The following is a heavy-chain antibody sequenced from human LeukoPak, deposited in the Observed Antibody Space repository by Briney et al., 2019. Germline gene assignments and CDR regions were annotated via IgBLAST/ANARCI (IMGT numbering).Heavy chain of an antibody. J-gene: IGHJ4*02. D-gene: IGHD6-13*01. CDR1: GFTFSSYA. V-gene: IGHV3-23*01. CDR3: AKDPPMYSSSWYDDFDY. CDR2: ISGSGGST. Sequence: GGSLRLSCAASGFTFSSYAMSWVRQAPGKGLEWVSAISGSGGSTYYADSVKGRFTISRDNSKNTLYLQMNSLRAEDTAVYYCAKDPPMYSSSWYDDFDYWGQGTLVTVSS.